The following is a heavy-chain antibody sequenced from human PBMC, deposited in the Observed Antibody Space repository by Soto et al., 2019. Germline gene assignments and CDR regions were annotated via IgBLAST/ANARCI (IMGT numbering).Heavy chain of an antibody. CDR3: ARGTSGYAFWSGYYDY. CDR1: GGSFSGYY. Sequence: SETLSLTCAVYGGSFSGYYWSWIRQSPGKGLEWIGEINHSGSTNYNPSLKSRVIISVDTSKNQFSLNLSSVTAADTAVYYCARGTSGYAFWSGYYDYWGQGTLVTVSS. D-gene: IGHD3-3*01. J-gene: IGHJ4*02. CDR2: INHSGST. V-gene: IGHV4-34*01.